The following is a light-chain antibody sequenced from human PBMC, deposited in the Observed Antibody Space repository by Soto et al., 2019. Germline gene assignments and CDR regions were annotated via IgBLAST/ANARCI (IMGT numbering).Light chain of an antibody. CDR2: GVS. J-gene: IGKJ1*01. CDR3: QQVSA. Sequence: EIVLTQSPGTLSLSPGERATLSCRTGQSVSGNYLIWYQQKPGQPPRLLIYGVSSRATGIPNRFSGSGSGKEFPLTISRLEPEDFAVYYCQQVSAFGQRTKVELK. V-gene: IGKV3-20*01. CDR1: QSVSGNY.